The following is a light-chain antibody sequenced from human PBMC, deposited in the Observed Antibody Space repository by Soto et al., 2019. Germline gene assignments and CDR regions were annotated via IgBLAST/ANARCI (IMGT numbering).Light chain of an antibody. CDR2: GAS. CDR1: QSISSN. V-gene: IGKV3-15*01. Sequence: EVVMTQSPATLSVSPGEKATLSCRASQSISSNLAWYQQKPGQAPRLLIYGASTRATGVHGRFSGSGSGTEVTLTISSLQSEDFAVYYCQQYNNWPPGTFGQGTKVEIK. CDR3: QQYNNWPPGT. J-gene: IGKJ1*01.